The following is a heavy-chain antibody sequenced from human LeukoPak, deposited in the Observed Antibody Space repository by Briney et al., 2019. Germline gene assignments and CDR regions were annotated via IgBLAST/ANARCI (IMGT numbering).Heavy chain of an antibody. Sequence: LSLTXSVSGGSISGSGYYWAWIRQPPGKGLEWIGSIYYTGSTHYNSSLKSRVTMSVDTSKNQFSLKLSSVTAADTAVYYCASPLGGFDNWGQGTXVT. CDR3: ASPLGGFDN. D-gene: IGHD3-16*01. J-gene: IGHJ4*02. CDR2: IYYTGST. CDR1: GGSISGSGYY. V-gene: IGHV4-39*01.